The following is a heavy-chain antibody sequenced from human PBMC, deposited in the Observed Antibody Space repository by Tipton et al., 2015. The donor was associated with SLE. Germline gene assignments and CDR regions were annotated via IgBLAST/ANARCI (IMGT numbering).Heavy chain of an antibody. V-gene: IGHV4-34*01. CDR1: GGSFSGYY. J-gene: IGHJ4*02. CDR3: ARGIAGSDIVVVVAAKGYYYFDY. CDR2: INHSGST. D-gene: IGHD2-15*01. Sequence: TLSLTCAVYGGSFSGYYWSWIRQPPGEGLEWIGEINHSGSTNYNPSLKSRVTISVDTSKNQFSLKLSSVTAADTAVYYCARGIAGSDIVVVVAAKGYYYFDYWGQGTLVTVSS.